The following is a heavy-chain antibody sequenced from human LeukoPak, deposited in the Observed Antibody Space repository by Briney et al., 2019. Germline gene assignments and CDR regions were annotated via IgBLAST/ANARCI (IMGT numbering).Heavy chain of an antibody. V-gene: IGHV1-69*06. CDR3: ARDLAYCGGDCYPGGDY. CDR2: IIPIFGTA. J-gene: IGHJ4*02. Sequence: ASVKVSCKASGGTFSSYAISWVRQAPGQGLEWMGRIIPIFGTANYAQKFQGRVTITADKPTSTAYMELSSLRSEDTAVYYCARDLAYCGGDCYPGGDYWGQGTLVTVSS. D-gene: IGHD2-21*02. CDR1: GGTFSSYA.